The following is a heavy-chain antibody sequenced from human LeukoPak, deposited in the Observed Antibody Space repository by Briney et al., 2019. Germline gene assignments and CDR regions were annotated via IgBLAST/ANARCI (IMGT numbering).Heavy chain of an antibody. D-gene: IGHD1-1*01. CDR2: IIPIFGTA. Sequence: ASVKVSCKASGYTFTSYYMHWVRQAPGQGLEWMGGIIPIFGTANYAQKFQGRVTITADESTSTAYMELSSLRSEDTAVYYCARGATGTVSAYGYWGQGTLVTVSS. CDR3: ARGATGTVSAYGY. J-gene: IGHJ4*02. CDR1: GYTFTSYY. V-gene: IGHV1-69*13.